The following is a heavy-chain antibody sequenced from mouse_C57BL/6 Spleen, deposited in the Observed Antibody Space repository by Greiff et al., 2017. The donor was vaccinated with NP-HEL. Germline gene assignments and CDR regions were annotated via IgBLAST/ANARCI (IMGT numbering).Heavy chain of an antibody. CDR2: INPSSGYT. Sequence: VQLQQSGADLARPGASVKMSCKASGYTFTSYTMHWVKQRPGQGLEWIGYINPSSGYTKYNQKFKDKATLTADKSSSTAYMQLSSLTSEDSAVYYCARPYYSNAMDYWGQGTSVTVSS. CDR3: ARPYYSNAMDY. J-gene: IGHJ4*01. CDR1: GYTFTSYT. D-gene: IGHD2-5*01. V-gene: IGHV1-4*01.